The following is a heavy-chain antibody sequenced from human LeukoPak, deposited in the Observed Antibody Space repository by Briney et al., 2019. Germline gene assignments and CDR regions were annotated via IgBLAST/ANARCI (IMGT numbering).Heavy chain of an antibody. V-gene: IGHV1-2*02. J-gene: IGHJ4*02. CDR3: ARPGYSSGWLYYFDY. Sequence: ASVKVSCKASGYTFTGYYMHWVRQAPGQGLEWMGWINPNSGGTNYAQKFQGRVTMTRDTSISTAYMELSRLRSDDMAVYYCARPGYSSGWLYYFDYWGQGTLVTVSS. CDR2: INPNSGGT. D-gene: IGHD6-19*01. CDR1: GYTFTGYY.